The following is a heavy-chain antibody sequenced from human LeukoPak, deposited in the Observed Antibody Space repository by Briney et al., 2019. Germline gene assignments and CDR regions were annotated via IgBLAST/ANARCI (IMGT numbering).Heavy chain of an antibody. D-gene: IGHD5-18*01. CDR3: AKGRRGSSYVHYFDS. V-gene: IGHV3-30*18. CDR2: ISNDGINT. CDR1: GFMFSSYA. Sequence: PGGSLRLSCAASGFMFSSYAMSWVRQAPGKGLEWVGVISNDGINTYYTDSLKGRFTISRDNSNSTLYLHMNSLRLEDTAVYYCAKGRRGSSYVHYFDSWGQGALVTVSS. J-gene: IGHJ4*02.